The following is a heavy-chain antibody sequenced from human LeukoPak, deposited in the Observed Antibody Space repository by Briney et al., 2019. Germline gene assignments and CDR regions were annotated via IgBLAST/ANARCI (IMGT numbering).Heavy chain of an antibody. Sequence: GGSLRLSCAASDFSFNTYTMNWVRQAPGRALEWVSSISATSSYIYYADSVKGRFTISRDNAKNSMWLQMNNLRAEDTAIYYCARGRIPITVFGVVPDFDYWGQEGTLVTISS. CDR3: ARGRIPITVFGVVPDFDY. CDR1: DFSFNTYT. J-gene: IGHJ4*02. D-gene: IGHD3-3*01. CDR2: ISATSSYI. V-gene: IGHV3-21*01.